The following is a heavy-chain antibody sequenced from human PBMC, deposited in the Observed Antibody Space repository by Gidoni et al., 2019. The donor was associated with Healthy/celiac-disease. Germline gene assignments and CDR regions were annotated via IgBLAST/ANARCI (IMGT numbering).Heavy chain of an antibody. CDR2: IYSGGST. D-gene: IGHD3-3*01. CDR3: ARIRFLEWRWFDP. V-gene: IGHV3-53*02. Sequence: EVQLVETGGGLIQPGGSLRLSCAASGFTVSSNYMSWVRQAPGKGLEWVSVIYSGGSTYYADSVKGRFTISRDNSKNTLYLQMNSLRAEDTAVYYCARIRFLEWRWFDPWGQGTLVTVSS. CDR1: GFTVSSNY. J-gene: IGHJ5*02.